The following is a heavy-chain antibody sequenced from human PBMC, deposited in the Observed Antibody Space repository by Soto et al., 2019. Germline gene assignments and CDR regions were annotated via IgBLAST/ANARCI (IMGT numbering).Heavy chain of an antibody. CDR1: GFTFSSYA. V-gene: IGHV3-23*01. Sequence: GGSLRLSCAASGFTFSSYAMSWVRQAPGKGLEWVSAISGSGGSTYYADSVKGRFTISRDNSKNTLYLQMNSLRAEDTAVYYCAKDQRFQQLAYYFDYWGQGTLVTVSS. CDR2: ISGSGGST. J-gene: IGHJ4*02. CDR3: AKDQRFQQLAYYFDY. D-gene: IGHD6-13*01.